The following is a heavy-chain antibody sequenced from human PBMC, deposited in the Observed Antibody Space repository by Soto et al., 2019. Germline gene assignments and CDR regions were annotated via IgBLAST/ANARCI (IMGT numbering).Heavy chain of an antibody. CDR1: GYTFTGYY. CDR2: INPNSGGT. Sequence: GASVKVSCKASGYTFTGYYMHWVRQAPGQGLEWMGWINPNSGGTNYAQKFQGRVTMTRDTSISTAYMELSRLRSDDTAVYYCARDLFYSNYVGVSYYYGMDVWGQGTTVTVSS. J-gene: IGHJ6*02. D-gene: IGHD4-4*01. CDR3: ARDLFYSNYVGVSYYYGMDV. V-gene: IGHV1-2*02.